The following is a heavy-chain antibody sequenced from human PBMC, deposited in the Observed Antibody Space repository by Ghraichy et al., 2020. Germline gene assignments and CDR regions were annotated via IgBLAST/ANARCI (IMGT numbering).Heavy chain of an antibody. CDR1: GYTFISYA. D-gene: IGHD6-19*01. CDR3: ARLSRVHSSGWYYFDY. CDR2: IIAGNGNT. V-gene: IGHV1-3*01. J-gene: IGHJ4*02. Sequence: SVKVSCKASGYTFISYALHWVRQAPGQRLEWMGWIIAGNGNTQYAQKFQGRVTITRGTSASTAYMELSSLRSEDTAVYYCARLSRVHSSGWYYFDYWGQGTLVTVSS.